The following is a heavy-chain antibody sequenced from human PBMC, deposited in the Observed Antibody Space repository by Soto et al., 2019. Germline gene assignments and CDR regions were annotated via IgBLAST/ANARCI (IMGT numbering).Heavy chain of an antibody. D-gene: IGHD3-10*02. J-gene: IGHJ4*02. V-gene: IGHV3-30*03. CDR2: ISYDGSNK. Sequence: PGGSLRLSCAASGFTFSSYDMHWVRQAPGKGLEWVPVISYDGSNKYYADSVKGRFAISRDNSKSTLFLHMSSLRAEDTAMYYCAIVRVADSPLDHWGQGTLVTVSS. CDR1: GFTFSSYD. CDR3: AIVRVADSPLDH.